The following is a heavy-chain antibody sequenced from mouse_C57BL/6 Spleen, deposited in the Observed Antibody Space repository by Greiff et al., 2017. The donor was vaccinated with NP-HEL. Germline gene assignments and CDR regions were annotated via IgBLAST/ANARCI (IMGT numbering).Heavy chain of an antibody. CDR2: IYPSDSAT. J-gene: IGHJ4*01. CDR3: ARRNGSYDAMDY. D-gene: IGHD1-1*02. V-gene: IGHV1-61*01. Sequence: QVQLQQSGAELVRPGSSVKLSCKASGYTFTSYWMDWVKQRPGQGLEWIGNIYPSDSATNYNQKFKDKTTLTGDKSSSTAYMQLSSLTSEDSAVYYCARRNGSYDAMDYWGQGTSVTVSS. CDR1: GYTFTSYW.